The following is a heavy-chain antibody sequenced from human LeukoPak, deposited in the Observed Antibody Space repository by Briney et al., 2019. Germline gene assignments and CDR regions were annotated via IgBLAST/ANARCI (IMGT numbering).Heavy chain of an antibody. CDR2: IYASGST. V-gene: IGHV4-4*07. CDR3: ARLAGGDYSSGVFDY. J-gene: IGHJ4*02. CDR1: GGSISGYT. D-gene: IGHD4-17*01. Sequence: PSETLSLTCTVSGGSISGYTWSWIRQPAGKGLEWIGRIYASGSTNYNPSLHGRVTMSVDTSRGQIFLMVHSVTAADTAVYYCARLAGGDYSSGVFDYWGQGTLVIVSS.